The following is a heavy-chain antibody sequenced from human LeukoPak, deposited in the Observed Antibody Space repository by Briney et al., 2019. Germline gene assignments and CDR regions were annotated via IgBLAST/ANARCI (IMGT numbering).Heavy chain of an antibody. D-gene: IGHD3-3*01. J-gene: IGHJ4*02. V-gene: IGHV4-39*01. CDR3: QSRFLEWLLDY. Sequence: PSETLSLTCTVSGGSISSNNYYWGWIRQPPGKGLEWIGSIYYGGYTYYNPSLKSRVTISVDTSKNQFSLKLSSVTAADAAIYYCQSRFLEWLLDYWGQGTLVTVSS. CDR2: IYYGGYT. CDR1: GGSISSNNYY.